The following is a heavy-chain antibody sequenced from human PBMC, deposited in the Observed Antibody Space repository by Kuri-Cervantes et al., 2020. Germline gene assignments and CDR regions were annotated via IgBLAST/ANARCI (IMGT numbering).Heavy chain of an antibody. V-gene: IGHV4-34*01. CDR3: ATGWELRA. J-gene: IGHJ5*02. CDR1: GGSFSGYY. CDR2: INHSGST. D-gene: IGHD1-7*01. Sequence: GSLRLPCAVYGGSFSGYYWSWIRQPPGKGLEWIGGINHSGSTNYNPSLKSRVTISVDTSKNQFSLKLSSVTAADTAVYYCATGWELRAWGQGTLVTVSS.